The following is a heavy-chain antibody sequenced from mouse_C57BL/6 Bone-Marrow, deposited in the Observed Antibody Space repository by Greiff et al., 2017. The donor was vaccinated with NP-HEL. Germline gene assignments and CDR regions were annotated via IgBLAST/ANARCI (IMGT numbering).Heavy chain of an antibody. CDR2: IDPSDSYT. D-gene: IGHD1-1*01. J-gene: IGHJ1*03. Sequence: VQLQQPGAELVMPGASVKLSCKASGYTFTSYWMHWVKQRPGQGLEWIGEIDPSDSYTNYNQKFKGKSTLTVDKSSSTAYMQLSSLTSEDSAVYYCARDYYGSSYWYCDVWGTGTTVTVSS. CDR1: GYTFTSYW. V-gene: IGHV1-69*01. CDR3: ARDYYGSSYWYCDV.